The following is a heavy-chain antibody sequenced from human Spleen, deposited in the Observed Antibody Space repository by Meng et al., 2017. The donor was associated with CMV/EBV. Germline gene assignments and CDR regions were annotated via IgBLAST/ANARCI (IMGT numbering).Heavy chain of an antibody. V-gene: IGHV3-23*01. Sequence: GESLKISCAASGFTFSSFGFNWVRQAPGKGLEWVSAISGSGGSTYYADSVKGRFTISRDNSKNTLYLQMNSLRAEDTAVYYCAKVHVWGSYGNGMDVWGQGTTVTVSS. CDR2: ISGSGGST. D-gene: IGHD3-16*01. CDR1: GFTFSSFG. J-gene: IGHJ6*02. CDR3: AKVHVWGSYGNGMDV.